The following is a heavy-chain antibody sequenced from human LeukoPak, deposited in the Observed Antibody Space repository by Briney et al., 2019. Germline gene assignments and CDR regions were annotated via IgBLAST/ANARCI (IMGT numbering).Heavy chain of an antibody. J-gene: IGHJ4*02. CDR2: IYSGGST. CDR3: AKGTRGYSYGLPDY. V-gene: IGHV3-53*01. CDR1: GFTVSSNY. D-gene: IGHD5-18*01. Sequence: PGGSLRLSCAASGFTVSSNYMSWVRQAPGKGLEWVSVIYSGGSTYYADSVKGRFTVSRDNSKNTLYLQMNSLRAEDTAVYYCAKGTRGYSYGLPDYWGQGTLVTVSS.